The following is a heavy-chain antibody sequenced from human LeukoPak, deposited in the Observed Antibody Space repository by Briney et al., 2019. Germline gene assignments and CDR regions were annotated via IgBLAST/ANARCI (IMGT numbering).Heavy chain of an antibody. CDR3: ASALWFGELELDP. J-gene: IGHJ5*02. Sequence: TPSQTLSLTCTVSGGSISSSSYFWGWIRQPPGKGLEWIGSIYYSGSTYYNPSLKSRVTISVDMSKNQFSMKLSSVTAADTAVYYCASALWFGELELDPWGQGTLVTVSS. D-gene: IGHD3-10*01. CDR1: GGSISSSSYF. V-gene: IGHV4-39*01. CDR2: IYYSGST.